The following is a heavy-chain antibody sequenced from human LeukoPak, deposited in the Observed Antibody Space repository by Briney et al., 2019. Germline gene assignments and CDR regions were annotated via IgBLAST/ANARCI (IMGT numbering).Heavy chain of an antibody. V-gene: IGHV3-30*18. D-gene: IGHD3-22*01. CDR3: AKDPFGDSSGYPDY. CDR2: ISYDGSNK. CDR1: GITFKSFC. J-gene: IGHJ4*02. Sequence: GSPKLSCAAPGITFKSFCKHRGRQAPSKGLGGGAVISYDGSNKYYADSVKGRFTISRDNSKNTLYLQMNSLRAEDTAVYYCAKDPFGDSSGYPDYWGQGTLVTVSS.